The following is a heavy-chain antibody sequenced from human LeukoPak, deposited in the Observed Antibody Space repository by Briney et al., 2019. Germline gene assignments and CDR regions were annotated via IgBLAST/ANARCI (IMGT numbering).Heavy chain of an antibody. CDR2: IYYSGST. CDR3: ARDASSSPEPYYYYGMDV. Sequence: SQTLSLTCTVSGGSISSGGYYWSWIRQHPGKGLEWIGYIYYSGSTNYNPSLKSRVTISVDTSKNQFSLKLSSVTAADTAVYYCARDASSSPEPYYYYGMDVWGQGTTVTVSS. J-gene: IGHJ6*02. D-gene: IGHD1-14*01. V-gene: IGHV4-31*03. CDR1: GGSISSGGYY.